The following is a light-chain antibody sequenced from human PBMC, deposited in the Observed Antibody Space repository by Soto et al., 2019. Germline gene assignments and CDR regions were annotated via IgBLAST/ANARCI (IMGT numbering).Light chain of an antibody. Sequence: EIVMTQSPVTLSVSPGERATLSCRANYDLSSRLAWYQQKPGQAPRLLVFDASTRATGVPARFSGSGSGTEFTLTISGLQSEDFAVYFCQHYTNWPLTFGGGTKVEIK. V-gene: IGKV3-15*01. CDR2: DAS. CDR1: YDLSSR. CDR3: QHYTNWPLT. J-gene: IGKJ4*01.